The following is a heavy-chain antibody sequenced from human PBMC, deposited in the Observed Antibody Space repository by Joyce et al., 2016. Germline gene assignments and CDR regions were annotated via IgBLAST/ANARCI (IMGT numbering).Heavy chain of an antibody. J-gene: IGHJ4*02. CDR1: GFTFSSYG. Sequence: QVQVVESGGGVVQPGRSLRLSCAASGFTFSSYGMDWVRQAPGKGLEWVATISCNGTKTYDADSVKGRFTISRENSKNTRYLEMNSLRTEDTAVYYCEIGGNHIDHWGQGTLVTVSS. D-gene: IGHD2-15*01. CDR2: ISCNGTKT. V-gene: IGHV3-30*03. CDR3: EIGGNHIDH.